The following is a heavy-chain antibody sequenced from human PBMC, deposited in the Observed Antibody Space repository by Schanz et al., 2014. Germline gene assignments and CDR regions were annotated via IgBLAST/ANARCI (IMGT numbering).Heavy chain of an antibody. CDR1: GFTVNTNY. V-gene: IGHV3-66*03. D-gene: IGHD3-22*01. CDR2: IYNGGGGRT. Sequence: EVQLVESGGGLIQPGGSLRLSCAVSGFTVNTNYMSWVRQAPGKGLEWVSVIYNGGGGRTYYADSVKGRFTISSDNSKNTVFLQMNSLRPEDTAVYYCAKEDRNHNSDYVYWGQGTLVTVSS. J-gene: IGHJ4*02. CDR3: AKEDRNHNSDYVY.